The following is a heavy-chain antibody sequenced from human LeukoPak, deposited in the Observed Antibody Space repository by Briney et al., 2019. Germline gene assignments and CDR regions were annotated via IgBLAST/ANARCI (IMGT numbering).Heavy chain of an antibody. V-gene: IGHV3-9*01. D-gene: IGHD6-19*01. J-gene: IGHJ4*02. CDR3: AKDTFRGWYGAIDY. CDR2: ISWNSGII. Sequence: TGGSLRLSCAASGFTFYNYAMHWVRQAPGKGLEWVSGISWNSGIIGYADSVKGRFTISRDNAKNSLYLQMNNLRAEDTALYYCAKDTFRGWYGAIDYWGQGTLVTVSS. CDR1: GFTFYNYA.